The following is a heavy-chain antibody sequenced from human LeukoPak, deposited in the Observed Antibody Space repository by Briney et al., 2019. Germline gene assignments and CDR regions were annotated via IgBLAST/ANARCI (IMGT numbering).Heavy chain of an antibody. CDR3: ARVESYYYDTSDKDAFDI. V-gene: IGHV1-46*01. J-gene: IGHJ3*02. Sequence: ASVKVSCKASGYTFASHFMHWVRQAPGQGLEWMGIINPRGGSTSYTQKFQGRVTMTRDTSTSTVYMELSSLRSEDTAVYYCARVESYYYDTSDKDAFDIWGQGTMVTVSS. CDR2: INPRGGST. D-gene: IGHD3-22*01. CDR1: GYTFASHF.